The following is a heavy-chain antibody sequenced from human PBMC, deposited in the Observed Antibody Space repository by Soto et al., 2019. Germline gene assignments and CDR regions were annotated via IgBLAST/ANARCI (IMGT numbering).Heavy chain of an antibody. V-gene: IGHV3-30*18. CDR1: GFTLSSYG. D-gene: IGHD2-15*01. Sequence: GGSLRLSCAASGFTLSSYGMHWVRQAPGKGLEWVAVISYDGSNKYYADSVKGRFTISRDNSKNTLYLQMNSLRAEDTAVYYCAKETTLGYCSGGSCSGMDVWGQGTTVTVSS. CDR3: AKETTLGYCSGGSCSGMDV. J-gene: IGHJ6*02. CDR2: ISYDGSNK.